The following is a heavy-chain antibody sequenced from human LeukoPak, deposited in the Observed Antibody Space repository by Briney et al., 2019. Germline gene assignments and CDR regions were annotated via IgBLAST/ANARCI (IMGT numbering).Heavy chain of an antibody. CDR3: VRDNPRCCGVIPANIDDY. CDR1: EFTFSTYT. D-gene: IGHD2-21*01. CDR2: ISSSSTYI. J-gene: IGHJ4*02. Sequence: GGSLRLSCAASEFTFSTYTMNWVRQAPGKGLEWVSSISSSSTYIYYADSVKGRFTISRDNAKNSLHLQMNSLRAEDTAVYYCVRDNPRCCGVIPANIDDYWGQGTLVTVSS. V-gene: IGHV3-21*01.